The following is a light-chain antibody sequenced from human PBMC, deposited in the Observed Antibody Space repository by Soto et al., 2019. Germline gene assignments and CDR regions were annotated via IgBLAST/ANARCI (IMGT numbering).Light chain of an antibody. Sequence: QSALTQPPSASGSPGQSVTISCTGTSSDVGGYNYVSWYQQHPGKAPKLMIYEVSKRPSGVPDRFSGSKSGNTASLTVSGLQVEDEADYCCQSFDSSLSAWVFGGGTKLTVL. CDR1: SSDVGGYNY. J-gene: IGLJ3*02. CDR3: QSFDSSLSAWV. V-gene: IGLV2-8*01. CDR2: EVS.